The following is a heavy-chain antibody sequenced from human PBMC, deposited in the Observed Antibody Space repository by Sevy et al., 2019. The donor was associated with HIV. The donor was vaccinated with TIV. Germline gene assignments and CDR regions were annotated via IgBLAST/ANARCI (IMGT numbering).Heavy chain of an antibody. J-gene: IGHJ3*02. CDR2: IYSGGST. CDR3: ARITMVRGVIITYDAFDI. CDR1: GFTVSSNY. V-gene: IGHV3-66*02. Sequence: GGSLRLSCAASGFTVSSNYMSWVRQAPGKGLEWVSVIYSGGSTYYADSEKGRFTISRDNSKNTLYLQMNSLRAEDTAVYYCARITMVRGVIITYDAFDIWGQGTMVTVSS. D-gene: IGHD3-10*01.